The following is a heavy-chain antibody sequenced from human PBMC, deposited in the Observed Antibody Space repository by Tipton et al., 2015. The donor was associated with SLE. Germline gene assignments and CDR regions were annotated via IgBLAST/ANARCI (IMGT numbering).Heavy chain of an antibody. CDR2: IYTSGTT. CDR1: GGSISSYY. J-gene: IGHJ4*02. D-gene: IGHD1-26*01. V-gene: IGHV4-4*07. Sequence: TLSLTCTVSGGSISSYYWSWIRQPPGKGLEWIGRIYTSGTTNYNPSLRSRVSMSVDTSKNQISLLLSSVTASDTAVYYCVGEGLVGDVVRDFWGQGRLVTVSS. CDR3: VGEGLVGDVVRDF.